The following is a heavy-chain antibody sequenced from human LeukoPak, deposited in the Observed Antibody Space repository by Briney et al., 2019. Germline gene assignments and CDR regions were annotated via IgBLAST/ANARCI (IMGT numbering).Heavy chain of an antibody. CDR3: ARDDSSGYYYRILGY. Sequence: GGSLRLSCAASGFTFNSYSMNWVRQAPGKGLELVSYISSSSSTIYYADSVKGRFTISRDNAKNSLYLQMNSLRAEDTAVYYCARDDSSGYYYRILGYWGQGTLVTVSS. CDR2: ISSSSSTI. J-gene: IGHJ4*02. D-gene: IGHD3-22*01. V-gene: IGHV3-48*01. CDR1: GFTFNSYS.